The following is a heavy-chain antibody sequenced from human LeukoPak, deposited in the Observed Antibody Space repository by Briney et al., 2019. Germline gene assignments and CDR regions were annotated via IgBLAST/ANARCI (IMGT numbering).Heavy chain of an antibody. Sequence: GGSLRLSCAASGFTFSSYGMHWVRQAPGKGLEWVAVISYDGSNKYYADSVKGRFTISRDNSKNTLYLQMNSLRAEDTAVYYCAKVSHGDGYNFLIAAPDYWGQGTLVTVSS. V-gene: IGHV3-30*18. CDR1: GFTFSSYG. J-gene: IGHJ4*02. CDR2: ISYDGSNK. CDR3: AKVSHGDGYNFLIAAPDY. D-gene: IGHD5-24*01.